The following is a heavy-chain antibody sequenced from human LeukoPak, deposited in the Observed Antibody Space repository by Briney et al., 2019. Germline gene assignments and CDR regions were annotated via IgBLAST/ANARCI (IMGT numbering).Heavy chain of an antibody. J-gene: IGHJ3*02. V-gene: IGHV3-74*01. CDR2: INSDGSST. CDR3: SRAHYDSSDDDGFDI. CDR1: GFTLSRYW. Sequence: GGSLRLSCAASGFTLSRYWMHWVRQAPGKGLVCVSRINSDGSSTSYADSVKGRFTISRDNAKNTLYLQMNSLRAEDTAVYYCSRAHYDSSDDDGFDIWGQGTMVTVSS. D-gene: IGHD3-22*01.